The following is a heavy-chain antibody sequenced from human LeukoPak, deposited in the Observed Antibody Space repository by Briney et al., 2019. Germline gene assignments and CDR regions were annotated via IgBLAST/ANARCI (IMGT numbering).Heavy chain of an antibody. CDR3: ARDFQGGYDYGDYVPVDY. V-gene: IGHV3-21*01. D-gene: IGHD4-17*01. J-gene: IGHJ4*02. CDR1: GFTFSSYS. Sequence: PGGSLRLSCAASGFTFSSYSMNWVRQAPGKGLEWVSSISSSSSYIYYADSVKGRFTISRDNAKNSLYLQMNSLRAEDTAVYYCARDFQGGYDYGDYVPVDYWGQGTLVTVSS. CDR2: ISSSSSYI.